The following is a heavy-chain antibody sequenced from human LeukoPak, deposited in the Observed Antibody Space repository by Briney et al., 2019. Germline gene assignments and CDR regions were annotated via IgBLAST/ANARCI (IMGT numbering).Heavy chain of an antibody. Sequence: SGKVSCKASGGTFISYAIRWVRQAPGQGLEWRGGIIPIFGTANYAQKFQGIVTITADESTSTAYMELSSLRSEDTAVYYCARDPDYDFWSGLATSYYYGMDVWGQGTTVTVSS. CDR2: IIPIFGTA. J-gene: IGHJ6*02. CDR3: ARDPDYDFWSGLATSYYYGMDV. V-gene: IGHV1-69*01. D-gene: IGHD3-3*01. CDR1: GGTFISYA.